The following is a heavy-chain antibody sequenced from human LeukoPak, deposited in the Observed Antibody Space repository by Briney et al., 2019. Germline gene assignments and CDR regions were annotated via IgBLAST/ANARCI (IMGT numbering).Heavy chain of an antibody. J-gene: IGHJ6*02. Sequence: SETLSLTCTVSGGSISSYYWSWIRQPPGKGLEWIGYIYYSGSANYNPSLKSRVTISVDTSKNQFSLKLSSVTAADTAVYYCARVPGIAVAGTFYYYGMDVWGQGTTVTVSS. CDR1: GGSISSYY. CDR2: IYYSGSA. V-gene: IGHV4-59*08. CDR3: ARVPGIAVAGTFYYYGMDV. D-gene: IGHD6-19*01.